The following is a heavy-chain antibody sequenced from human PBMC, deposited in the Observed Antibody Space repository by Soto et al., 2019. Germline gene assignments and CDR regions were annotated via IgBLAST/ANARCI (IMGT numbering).Heavy chain of an antibody. D-gene: IGHD2-2*01. CDR2: ISYDGSNK. V-gene: IGHV3-30-3*01. J-gene: IGHJ5*02. Sequence: GGSLRLSCAASGFTFSSYAMHWVRQAPGKGLEWVAVISYDGSNKYYADSVKARFTISRDNSKNTLYLQMNSLRAEDTAVYYCARDGPEIVVVPAAIEYWFDPWGQGTLVTVSS. CDR3: ARDGPEIVVVPAAIEYWFDP. CDR1: GFTFSSYA.